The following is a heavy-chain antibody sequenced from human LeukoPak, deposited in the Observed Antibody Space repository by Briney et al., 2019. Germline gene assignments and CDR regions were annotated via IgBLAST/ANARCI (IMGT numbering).Heavy chain of an antibody. Sequence: PGKSLRLSCAVSGFTFSYYAMHWVRQAPGKGLEWVAVISYDGSNQYYADSVKGQVTISRDNSKSTLYLQVDSLRAGDTAVYYCARDVAVAGTAFEYWGQGAPVTHSS. V-gene: IGHV3-30-3*01. CDR1: GFTFSYYA. CDR3: ARDVAVAGTAFEY. J-gene: IGHJ4*02. CDR2: ISYDGSNQ. D-gene: IGHD6-19*01.